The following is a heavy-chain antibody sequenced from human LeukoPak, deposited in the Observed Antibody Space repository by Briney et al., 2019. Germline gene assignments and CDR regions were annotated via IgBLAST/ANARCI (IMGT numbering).Heavy chain of an antibody. J-gene: IGHJ6*02. V-gene: IGHV3-74*01. CDR2: INSDGSSI. CDR1: GFTFSSHW. Sequence: QPGGSLRLSCAASGFTFSSHWMHWVRQAPGKGLVWVSRINSDGSSISYADSVKGRFTISRDNAKNTLYLQMNSLRAEDTAVYYCARTVCSTAPHYYYYYGMDVWGQGTTVTVSS. D-gene: IGHD2-2*01. CDR3: ARTVCSTAPHYYYYYGMDV.